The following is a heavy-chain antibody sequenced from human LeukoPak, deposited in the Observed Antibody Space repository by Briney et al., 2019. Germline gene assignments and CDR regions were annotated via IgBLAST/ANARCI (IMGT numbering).Heavy chain of an antibody. V-gene: IGHV3-21*01. CDR2: ISSSSSYI. D-gene: IGHD3-10*01. J-gene: IGHJ4*02. CDR1: GFTFSSYS. CDR3: AKSGYYCSGSSLYYFDY. Sequence: GRSLRLSCAASGFTFSSYSMNWIRQAPGQGLDLVSSISSSSSYIYYADSVKGRFTISTDNAKNSLYLQMNSLRAEDTAVYYCAKSGYYCSGSSLYYFDYWGQGTLVTVSS.